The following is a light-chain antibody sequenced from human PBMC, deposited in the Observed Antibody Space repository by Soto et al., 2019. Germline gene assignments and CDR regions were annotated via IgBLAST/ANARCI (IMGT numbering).Light chain of an antibody. CDR3: QQYNSYPYT. CDR2: KAS. V-gene: IGKV1-5*03. J-gene: IGKJ2*01. Sequence: DIPLTQSPSTLSASVGDRVTITCRASQSISSWLAWYQQKPGKAPKLLIYKASRLQSGVPSRFSGSGSGTDFKLTIISLQPDDFATYDCQQYNSYPYTFGQGTKLEIK. CDR1: QSISSW.